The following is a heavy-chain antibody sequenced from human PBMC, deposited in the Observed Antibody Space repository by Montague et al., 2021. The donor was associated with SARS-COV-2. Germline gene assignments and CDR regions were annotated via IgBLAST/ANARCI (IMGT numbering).Heavy chain of an antibody. CDR3: ARGRGGYYDSSGYYRTGGAFDI. CDR1: DDSISSGTYY. J-gene: IGHJ3*02. Sequence: TLSLTCTVSDDSISSGTYYWSWIRQPAGKGLEWIGRIYTSGGTNYNPSLKSQVAISVDTSKNQFSLKLSPMTAADTAVYYCARGRGGYYDSSGYYRTGGAFDIWGQGTMVTVSS. D-gene: IGHD3-22*01. CDR2: IYTSGGT. V-gene: IGHV4-61*02.